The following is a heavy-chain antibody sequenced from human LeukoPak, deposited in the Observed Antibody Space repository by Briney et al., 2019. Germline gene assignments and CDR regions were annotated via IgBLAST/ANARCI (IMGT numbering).Heavy chain of an antibody. CDR3: ARGRKAWYFDL. D-gene: IGHD1-14*01. CDR2: IYYSGST. CDR1: GGSISSYY. J-gene: IGHJ2*01. V-gene: IGHV4-59*01. Sequence: PSETLSLTCTVSGGSISSYYWSWIRQPPGEGLEWIGYIYYSGSTNYNPSLKSRVTISVDTSKNQFSLKLSSVTAADTAVYYCARGRKAWYFDLWGRGTLVTVSS.